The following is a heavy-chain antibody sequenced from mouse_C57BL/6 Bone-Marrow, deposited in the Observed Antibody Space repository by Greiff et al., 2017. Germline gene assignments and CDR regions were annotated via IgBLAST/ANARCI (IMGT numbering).Heavy chain of an antibody. CDR3: TTDSPPLLD. D-gene: IGHD2-10*01. CDR2: IDPENGDT. Sequence: VQLQQSGAGLVRPGASVKLSCTASGFNIKDDYMHWVKQRPGQGLEWIGWIDPENGDTESASTFPGKATITAATYSNTAYLYLLMLTSKTTAISCCTTDSPPLLDWGQGTTLTVSS. J-gene: IGHJ2*01. CDR1: GFNIKDDY. V-gene: IGHV14-4*01.